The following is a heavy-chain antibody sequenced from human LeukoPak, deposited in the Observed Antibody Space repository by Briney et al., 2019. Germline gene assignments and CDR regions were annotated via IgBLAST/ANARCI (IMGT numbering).Heavy chain of an antibody. D-gene: IGHD5-24*01. J-gene: IGHJ4*02. Sequence: PGGSLRLSCAASGFTFSNYGMHWFRQAPGKGLEWLAHVRNDENNKYYVDSVKGRFTISRENSKSTLYLQMNSLRVEDTAVYFCAKDPVKDGWSYFDSWGQGTLVSVSS. CDR1: GFTFSNYG. V-gene: IGHV3-30*02. CDR2: VRNDENNK. CDR3: AKDPVKDGWSYFDS.